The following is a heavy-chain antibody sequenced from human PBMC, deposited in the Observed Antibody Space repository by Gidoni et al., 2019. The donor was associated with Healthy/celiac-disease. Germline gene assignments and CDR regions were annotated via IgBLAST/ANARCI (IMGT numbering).Heavy chain of an antibody. CDR1: GGTFSSYA. J-gene: IGHJ6*02. CDR3: ARGSGSYYADYYYGMDV. D-gene: IGHD1-26*01. Sequence: QVQLVQSGAEVKKPGSSVKVSCKASGGTFSSYAISWVRQTPGQGLEWMGGIIPIFGTANYAQKFQGRVTITADESTSTAYMELSSLRSEDTAVYYCARGSGSYYADYYYGMDVWGQGTTVTVSS. V-gene: IGHV1-69*01. CDR2: IIPIFGTA.